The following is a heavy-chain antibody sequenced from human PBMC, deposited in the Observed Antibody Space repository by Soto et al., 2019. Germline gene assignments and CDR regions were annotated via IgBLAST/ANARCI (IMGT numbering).Heavy chain of an antibody. V-gene: IGHV3-15*07. CDR2: IKSKTDGGTA. CDR3: STASFYYDSSGPTAFDN. CDR1: GFTFSIAW. D-gene: IGHD3-22*01. Sequence: GGSLRLSCAASGFTFSIAWMNWVRQAPGKGLEWVGRIKSKTDGGTADYAAPVKGRFIMSRDESKNTLFLQMNSLKTEDTAVYYCSTASFYYDSSGPTAFDNWGQGTLVTVSS. J-gene: IGHJ4*02.